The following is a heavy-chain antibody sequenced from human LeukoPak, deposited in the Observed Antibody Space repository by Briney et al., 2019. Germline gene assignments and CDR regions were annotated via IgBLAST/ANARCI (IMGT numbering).Heavy chain of an antibody. CDR2: IYYSGST. J-gene: IGHJ3*02. CDR1: GGSISSSSYY. Sequence: SETLSLTCTVSGGSISSSSYYWGWIRQPPGKGLEWIGSIYYSGSTYYNPSLKSRVTISVDTSKNQFSLKLSSVTAADTAVYYCAGTMVRGVIGAFDIWSQGTMVTVSS. V-gene: IGHV4-39*01. CDR3: AGTMVRGVIGAFDI. D-gene: IGHD3-10*01.